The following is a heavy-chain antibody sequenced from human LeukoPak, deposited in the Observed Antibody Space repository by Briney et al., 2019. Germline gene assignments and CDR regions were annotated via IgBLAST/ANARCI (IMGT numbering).Heavy chain of an antibody. D-gene: IGHD3-22*01. CDR3: ARTQYYYDSSGYSTGGFDP. Sequence: PSETLSLTCTVSGGSISSYYWSWIRQPPGKGLEWIGYIYCSGSTNYNPSLKSRVTISVDTSKNQFSLKLSSVTAADTAVYYCARTQYYYDSSGYSTGGFDPWGQGTLVTVSS. J-gene: IGHJ5*02. V-gene: IGHV4-59*01. CDR1: GGSISSYY. CDR2: IYCSGST.